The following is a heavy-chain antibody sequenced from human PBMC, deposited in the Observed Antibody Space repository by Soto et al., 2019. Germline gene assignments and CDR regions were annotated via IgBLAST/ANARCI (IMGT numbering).Heavy chain of an antibody. D-gene: IGHD5-18*01. J-gene: IGHJ2*01. Sequence: QLQLVQSGAEVKNPGASVKVSCKASGFTFSSFGITWVRQAPGQGLEWMGWITASNGNTNYAQNLQDRVTMTTDTTTTTAYMELWRLRSDDTAVYYCARGYSYRSYSYFDLWGRGTLVPVSS. CDR1: GFTFSSFG. V-gene: IGHV1-18*04. CDR3: ARGYSYRSYSYFDL. CDR2: ITASNGNT.